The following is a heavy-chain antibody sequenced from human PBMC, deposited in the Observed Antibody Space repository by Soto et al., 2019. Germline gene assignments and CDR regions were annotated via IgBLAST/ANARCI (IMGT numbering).Heavy chain of an antibody. CDR2: ISSSSSYI. J-gene: IGHJ4*02. Sequence: GGSLRLSCAASGFTFSSYSMNWVRQAPGKGLEWVSSISSSSSYIYYADSVKGRFTISRDNAKNSLYLQMNSLRAEGTAVYYCARAKTQELKRITIFGVVISSFDYWGQGTLVTVS. D-gene: IGHD3-3*01. CDR3: ARAKTQELKRITIFGVVISSFDY. CDR1: GFTFSSYS. V-gene: IGHV3-21*01.